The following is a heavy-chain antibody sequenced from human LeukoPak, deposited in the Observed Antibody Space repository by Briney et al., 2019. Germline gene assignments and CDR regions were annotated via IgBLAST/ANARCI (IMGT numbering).Heavy chain of an antibody. CDR1: GGSFSGYY. CDR3: ARGSYYGSGSYFARYYYYYMDV. CDR2: INHSGST. V-gene: IGHV4-34*01. Sequence: PSETLSLTCAVYGGSFSGYYWSWIRQPPGKGLEWIGEINHSGSTNYNPSLKSRVTISVDTSKNQFSLKLSSVTAADTAVYYCARGSYYGSGSYFARYYYYYMDVWGKGTTVTVSS. D-gene: IGHD3-10*01. J-gene: IGHJ6*03.